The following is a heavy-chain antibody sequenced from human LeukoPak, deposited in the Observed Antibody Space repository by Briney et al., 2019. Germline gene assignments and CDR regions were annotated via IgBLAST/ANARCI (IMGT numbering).Heavy chain of an antibody. CDR1: GGSFSGYY. Sequence: SETLSLTCAVYGGSFSGYYWSWIRQPPGKGLEWIGEINHSGSTNYNPSLKGRVTISVDTSKNQFSLKLSSVTAADTAVYYCARHSSGYYIYWGQGTLVTASS. CDR3: ARHSSGYYIY. CDR2: INHSGST. V-gene: IGHV4-34*01. D-gene: IGHD3-22*01. J-gene: IGHJ4*02.